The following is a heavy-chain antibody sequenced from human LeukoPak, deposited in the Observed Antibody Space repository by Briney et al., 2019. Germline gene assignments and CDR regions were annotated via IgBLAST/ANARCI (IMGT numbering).Heavy chain of an antibody. CDR1: GFTVSSNY. J-gene: IGHJ4*02. Sequence: PGGSLRLSCAASGFTVSSNYMSWVRQAPGKGLEWVSVIYSGGSTYYADSVKGRFTISGDNSKNTLYLQMNSLRAEDTAVYYCVRGDYGDYTLFDYWGQGTLVTVSS. CDR3: VRGDYGDYTLFDY. V-gene: IGHV3-53*01. CDR2: IYSGGST. D-gene: IGHD4-17*01.